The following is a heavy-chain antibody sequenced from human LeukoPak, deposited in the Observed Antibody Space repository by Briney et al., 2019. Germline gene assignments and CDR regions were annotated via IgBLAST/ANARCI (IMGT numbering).Heavy chain of an antibody. CDR2: IRSKAYGGTT. V-gene: IGHV3-49*04. D-gene: IGHD3-10*01. CDR1: GFTFGDYA. CDR3: TRSRGVIITFFDY. J-gene: IGHJ4*02. Sequence: GGSLRFSCTASGFTFGDYAMSWVRQAPGKGLEWVGFIRSKAYGGTTEYAASVKGRFTISRDDSKSIAYLQMNSLKTEDTAVYYCTRSRGVIITFFDYWGQGTLVTVSS.